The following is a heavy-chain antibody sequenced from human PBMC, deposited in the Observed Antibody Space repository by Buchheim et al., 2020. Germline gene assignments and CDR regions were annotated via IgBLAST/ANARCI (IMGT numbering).Heavy chain of an antibody. J-gene: IGHJ4*02. Sequence: QVQLVESGGGVVQPGRSLRLSCAASGFTFSSYGMHWVRQAPGKGLEWVAVISYDGSNKYYADSVKGRFTISRDNSKNTLYLQMNSLRAEDTAVYYCAKDWSGTTCCYFDYWGQGTL. CDR1: GFTFSSYG. CDR2: ISYDGSNK. D-gene: IGHD1-7*01. CDR3: AKDWSGTTCCYFDY. V-gene: IGHV3-30*18.